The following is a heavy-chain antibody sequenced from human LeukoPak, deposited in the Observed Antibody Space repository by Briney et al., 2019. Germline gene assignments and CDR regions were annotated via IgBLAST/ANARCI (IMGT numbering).Heavy chain of an antibody. D-gene: IGHD3-10*01. Sequence: ASVKVSCKACGYTFTSYGIRWVRQAPGQGLEWMGWISAYNGNTNYTQKLQGRVTMTTDTSTSTAYMELRSLRSDDTAVYYCARDLSGPPAYDAFDIWGQGTMVTVSP. CDR1: GYTFTSYG. CDR2: ISAYNGNT. J-gene: IGHJ3*02. CDR3: ARDLSGPPAYDAFDI. V-gene: IGHV1-18*01.